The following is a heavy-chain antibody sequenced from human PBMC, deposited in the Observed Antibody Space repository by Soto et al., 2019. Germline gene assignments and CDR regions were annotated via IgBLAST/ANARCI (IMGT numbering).Heavy chain of an antibody. CDR2: VSTNGAT. V-gene: IGHV4-4*07. CDR1: DDFISSYY. Sequence: KPSETLFLTCTVSDDFISSYYWNWIRQPAGKGLEWIGRVSTNGATNYNPSLESRVTMSVDTSKNQFSLKLTSVTAADTAVYFCARADYEILTGSYAMDVWGQGTTVTVSS. J-gene: IGHJ6*02. D-gene: IGHD3-9*01. CDR3: ARADYEILTGSYAMDV.